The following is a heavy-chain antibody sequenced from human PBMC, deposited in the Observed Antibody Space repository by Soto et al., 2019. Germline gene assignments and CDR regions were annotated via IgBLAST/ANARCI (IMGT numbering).Heavy chain of an antibody. D-gene: IGHD1-26*01. Sequence: QVQLVESGGGVVQPGRSLRLSCAASGFTFSSYGMHWVRQAPGKGLEWVAVIWYDGSNKYYADSVKGRFTISRDNSKNPLNLQMNSLRAEDTAVYYCASDPGSGSYSQVGDYWGQGTLVTVSS. CDR3: ASDPGSGSYSQVGDY. CDR2: IWYDGSNK. CDR1: GFTFSSYG. J-gene: IGHJ4*02. V-gene: IGHV3-33*01.